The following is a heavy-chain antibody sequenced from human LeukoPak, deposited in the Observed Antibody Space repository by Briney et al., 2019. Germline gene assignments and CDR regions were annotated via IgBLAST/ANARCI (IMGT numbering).Heavy chain of an antibody. CDR1: GFTFSSYA. CDR3: ARAYSSGWRDGLRGAFDI. D-gene: IGHD6-19*01. V-gene: IGHV3-30*04. CDR2: ISYDGSNK. J-gene: IGHJ3*02. Sequence: GRSLRLSCAASGFTFSSYAMHRGRQAPGKGLEWVAVISYDGSNKYYADSVKGRFTISRDNSKNTLYMQMNSLRAEDTTVYYCARAYSSGWRDGLRGAFDIWGQGTMVNVSS.